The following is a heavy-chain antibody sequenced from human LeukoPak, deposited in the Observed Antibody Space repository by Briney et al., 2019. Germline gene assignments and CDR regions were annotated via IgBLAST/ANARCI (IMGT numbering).Heavy chain of an antibody. CDR1: GFTFSSYA. J-gene: IGHJ3*02. CDR2: ISYDGSNK. CDR3: ARDGTGGDAFDI. Sequence: GGSLRLSCAASGFTFSSYAMHWVRQAPGKGLGWVAVISYDGSNKYYADSVKGRFTISRDNSKNTLYLQMNSLRAEDTAVYYCARDGTGGDAFDIWGQGTMVTVSS. D-gene: IGHD1-14*01. V-gene: IGHV3-30*04.